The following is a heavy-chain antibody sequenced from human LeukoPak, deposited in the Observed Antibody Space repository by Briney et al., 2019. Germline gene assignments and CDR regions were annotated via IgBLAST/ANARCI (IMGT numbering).Heavy chain of an antibody. CDR2: FTGTGDNT. CDR3: AKGINPVLFGLYPFDI. J-gene: IGHJ3*02. D-gene: IGHD3/OR15-3a*01. Sequence: GGSLRLSCAASGFVVSSNYMSWVRQAPGKGLEWVSGFTGTGDNTYYADSVKGRFTISRVNSHSTLYLQVNSLRAEDTAVYHCAKGINPVLFGLYPFDIWGQGTLVTVSS. CDR1: GFVVSSNY. V-gene: IGHV3-23*01.